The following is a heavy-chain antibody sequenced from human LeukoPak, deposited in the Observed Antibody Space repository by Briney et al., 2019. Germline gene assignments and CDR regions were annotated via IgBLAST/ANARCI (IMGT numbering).Heavy chain of an antibody. CDR2: INHSGST. D-gene: IGHD6-19*01. Sequence: SETLSLTCTVSGVSISSSYSYWGWIRQPPGKGLEWIGEINHSGSTNYNPSLKSRVTISVDTSKNQFSLKLSSVTAADTAVYYCARPARRPGYSSGWHAFDIWGQGTMVTVSS. J-gene: IGHJ3*02. V-gene: IGHV4-39*07. CDR3: ARPARRPGYSSGWHAFDI. CDR1: GVSISSSYSY.